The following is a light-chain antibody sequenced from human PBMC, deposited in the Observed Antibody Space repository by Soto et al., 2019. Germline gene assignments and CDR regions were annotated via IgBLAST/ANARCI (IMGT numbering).Light chain of an antibody. CDR3: QQTNTAPWT. Sequence: IQMTQSPSSLPASVGDGVTISCRASERISDYLAWYQQKPGKAPKLLINTASSLRSGVPSRFSGSGSGTDFTLTIDSLQPEDFATYFCQQTNTAPWTFGQGTKVDI. CDR2: TAS. CDR1: ERISDY. J-gene: IGKJ1*01. V-gene: IGKV1-39*01.